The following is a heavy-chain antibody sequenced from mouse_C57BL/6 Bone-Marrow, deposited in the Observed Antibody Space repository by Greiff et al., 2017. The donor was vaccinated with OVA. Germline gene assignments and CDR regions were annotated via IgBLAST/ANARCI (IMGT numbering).Heavy chain of an antibody. CDR2: IDPSDSYT. J-gene: IGHJ2*01. CDR1: GYTFTSYW. Sequence: QVQLKQSGAELVMPGASVKLSCKASGYTFTSYWMHWVKQRPGQGLEWIGEIDPSDSYTNYNQKFKGKSTLTVDKSSSTAYMQLSSLTSEDSAVYYCARDEGSFDYWGQGTTLTVSS. V-gene: IGHV1-69*01. CDR3: ARDEGSFDY.